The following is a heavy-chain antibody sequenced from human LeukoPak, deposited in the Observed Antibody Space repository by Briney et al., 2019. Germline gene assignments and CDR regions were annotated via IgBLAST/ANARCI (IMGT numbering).Heavy chain of an antibody. J-gene: IGHJ4*02. D-gene: IGHD5/OR15-5a*01. V-gene: IGHV4-39*07. CDR1: GDSITSSSYY. CDR3: LNFIASTIMNY. CDR2: ISHGGNP. Sequence: SETLSLTCTVSGDSITSSSYYWGWIRQPPGKGLEWIGTISHGGNPYYNPSLKSRVSISGDTSKTQFSLTLSSVTAADTAVYYCLNFIASTIMNYWGQGALVIVSS.